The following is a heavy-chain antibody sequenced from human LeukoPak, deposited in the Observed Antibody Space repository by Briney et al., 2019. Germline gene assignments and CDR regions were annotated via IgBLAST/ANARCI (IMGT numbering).Heavy chain of an antibody. J-gene: IGHJ4*02. V-gene: IGHV1-69*04. Sequence: ASVKVSCKASGGTFSSYAISWVRQAPGQGLEWMGRIIPILGIANYAQKFQGRVTITADKSTSTAYMELSSLRSEDTAVYYCAGGDAAGPFEYWGQGTLVTVPS. D-gene: IGHD6-13*01. CDR2: IIPILGIA. CDR3: AGGDAAGPFEY. CDR1: GGTFSSYA.